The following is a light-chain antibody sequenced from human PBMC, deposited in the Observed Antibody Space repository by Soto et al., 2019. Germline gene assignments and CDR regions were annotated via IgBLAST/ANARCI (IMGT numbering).Light chain of an antibody. J-gene: IGLJ1*01. CDR2: EVS. V-gene: IGLV2-14*01. CDR3: SSNTRSRTYV. CDR1: SSDVGGYNF. Sequence: QSALTQPASVSGSPGQSITTSCTGTSSDVGGYNFVSWYQQHPGKAPKLMIYEVSNRPSGVSNRFSGSKSGNTASLTISGLQAEDEADYYCSSNTRSRTYVFGSGTKLTVL.